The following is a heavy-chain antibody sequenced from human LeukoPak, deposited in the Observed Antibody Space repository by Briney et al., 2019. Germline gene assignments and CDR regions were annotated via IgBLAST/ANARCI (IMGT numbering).Heavy chain of an antibody. CDR2: IYYSGST. Sequence: PSETLSLTCTVSGGSISSYYWSWIRQPPGKGLEWIGYIYYSGSTNYNPSLKSRVTISVDTSKNQFSLKLSSVTAADTAVYYCARDLYSDVNHFDYWGQGTLVTVSS. CDR1: GGSISSYY. CDR3: ARDLYSDVNHFDY. D-gene: IGHD4-17*01. J-gene: IGHJ4*02. V-gene: IGHV4-59*12.